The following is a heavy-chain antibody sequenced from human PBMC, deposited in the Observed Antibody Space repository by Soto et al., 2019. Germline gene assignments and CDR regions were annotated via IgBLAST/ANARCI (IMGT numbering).Heavy chain of an antibody. CDR2: INPNSGGT. Sequence: ASVKVSGKASGYTFTGYYMHWVRQAPGQGLEWMGWINPNSGGTNYAQKFQGRVTMTRDTSISTAYMELSRLRSDDTAVYYCARSTIQLSATYGMDVWGQGTTVTVSS. CDR1: GYTFTGYY. D-gene: IGHD5-18*01. J-gene: IGHJ6*02. V-gene: IGHV1-2*02. CDR3: ARSTIQLSATYGMDV.